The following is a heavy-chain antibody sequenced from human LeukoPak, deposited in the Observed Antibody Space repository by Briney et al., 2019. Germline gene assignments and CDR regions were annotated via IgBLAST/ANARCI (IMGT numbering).Heavy chain of an antibody. Sequence: RSGGSLRLSCAASGFTFSSYSMNWVRQAPGKGLEWVSSISSSSSYIYYADSVKGRFTISRDNAKNSLYLQMNSLRAEDTAVYYCASFKPRSGQRYAFDIWGQGTMVTVSS. CDR1: GFTFSSYS. D-gene: IGHD1-14*01. CDR2: ISSSSSYI. J-gene: IGHJ3*02. CDR3: ASFKPRSGQRYAFDI. V-gene: IGHV3-21*01.